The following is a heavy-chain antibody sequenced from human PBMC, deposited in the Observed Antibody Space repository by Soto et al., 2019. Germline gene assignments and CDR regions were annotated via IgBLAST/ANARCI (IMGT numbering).Heavy chain of an antibody. J-gene: IGHJ4*02. CDR2: ISYDGSNK. CDR3: AKDLWGSGSPFDY. Sequence: VGSLRLSCAASGFTFSSYGMHWVRQAPGKGLEWVAVISYDGSNKYYADSVKGRFTISRDNSKNTLYLQMNSLRAEDTAVYYCAKDLWGSGSPFDYWGQGTLVTVSS. CDR1: GFTFSSYG. D-gene: IGHD3-16*01. V-gene: IGHV3-30*18.